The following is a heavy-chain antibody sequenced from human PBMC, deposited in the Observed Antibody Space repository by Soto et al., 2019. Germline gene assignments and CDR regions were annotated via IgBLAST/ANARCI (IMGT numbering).Heavy chain of an antibody. J-gene: IGHJ4*02. Sequence: PGGSLRLSCAASGFTFSSYAMSWVRQAPGKGLEWVSAISGSGGSTYYADSVKGRFTISRDNSKNTLYLQMNSLRAEDTAVYYCAKDFYCGGDCYPFDYWGQGTLVTVSS. CDR2: ISGSGGST. D-gene: IGHD2-21*02. CDR3: AKDFYCGGDCYPFDY. V-gene: IGHV3-23*01. CDR1: GFTFSSYA.